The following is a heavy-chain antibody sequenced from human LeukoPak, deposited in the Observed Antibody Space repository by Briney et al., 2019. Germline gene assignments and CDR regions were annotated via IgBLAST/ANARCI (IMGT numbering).Heavy chain of an antibody. V-gene: IGHV3-30*18. Sequence: GGSLRLSCIGSRFDLSYYGMHWVRQAPDRGLEWVAVVSSDGTERFYADSVKGRFTISRDNSKNTVFLQMTSLRTEDTGVYYCAKGSSAYGHPTSPLFDFWGQGTLVTVSS. CDR1: RFDLSYYG. J-gene: IGHJ4*02. CDR2: VSSDGTER. CDR3: AKGSSAYGHPTSPLFDF. D-gene: IGHD3-22*01.